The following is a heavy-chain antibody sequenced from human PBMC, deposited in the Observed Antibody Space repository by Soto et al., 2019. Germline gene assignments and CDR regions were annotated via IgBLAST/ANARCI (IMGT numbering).Heavy chain of an antibody. CDR2: IKKDGSER. D-gene: IGHD2-15*01. J-gene: IGHJ4*02. CDR1: GFTFSDYW. Sequence: GGSLRLSCAASGFTFSDYWVTWVRQAPGKGLEWVANIKKDGSERYYVDSVKGRFTISRDNARNSLYLQMNSLRAEDTAVYYCARSLGYCSAGSCFPFDYWGQGTLVTVSS. V-gene: IGHV3-7*01. CDR3: ARSLGYCSAGSCFPFDY.